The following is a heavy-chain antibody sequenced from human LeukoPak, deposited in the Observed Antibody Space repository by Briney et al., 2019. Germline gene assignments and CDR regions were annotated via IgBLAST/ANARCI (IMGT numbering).Heavy chain of an antibody. CDR1: GYIFTGYY. V-gene: IGHV1-2*02. CDR2: IDPNSGGR. CDR3: ARKGRSTLDY. D-gene: IGHD1-26*01. J-gene: IGHJ4*02. Sequence: GASVKVSCKTSGYIFTGYYIYWVRQAPGQGFEWIGWIDPNSGGRNYSQNFQGRVSMARDTSVSTAFMELRGLRSDDTAIYLCARKGRSTLDYWGQGTLVTLSS.